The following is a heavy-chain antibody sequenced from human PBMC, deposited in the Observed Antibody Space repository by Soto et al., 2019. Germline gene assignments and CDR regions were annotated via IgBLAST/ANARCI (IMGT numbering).Heavy chain of an antibody. CDR2: IYTSGST. CDR3: ASGTTVVTHFDY. J-gene: IGHJ4*02. Sequence: SETLSLTCTVSGGSISSYYWNWIRQPAGKGLEWIGRIYTSGSTNYNPSLKSRVTMSVDTSKKQLSLKLSSVTAADTAVYYCASGTTVVTHFDYWGQGTLVTSPQ. CDR1: GGSISSYY. D-gene: IGHD4-17*01. V-gene: IGHV4-4*07.